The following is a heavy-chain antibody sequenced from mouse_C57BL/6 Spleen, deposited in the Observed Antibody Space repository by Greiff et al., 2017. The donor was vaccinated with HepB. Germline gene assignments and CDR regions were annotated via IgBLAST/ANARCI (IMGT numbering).Heavy chain of an antibody. D-gene: IGHD2-5*01. CDR2: IYPGGGYT. CDR3: ARILYSNYNYFDY. V-gene: IGHV1-63*01. CDR1: GYTFTNYW. J-gene: IGHJ2*01. Sequence: VQLQQSGAELVRPGTSVKMSCKASGYTFTNYWIGWAKQRPGHGLEWIGDIYPGGGYTNYNEKFKGKATLTADKSSSTAYMQFSSLTSEDSAIYYCARILYSNYNYFDYWAKAPLSQSPQ.